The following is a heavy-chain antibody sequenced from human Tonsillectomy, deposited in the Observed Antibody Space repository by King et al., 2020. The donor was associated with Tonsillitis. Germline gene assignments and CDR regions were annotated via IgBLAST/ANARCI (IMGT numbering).Heavy chain of an antibody. CDR1: GVSLSNARMG. V-gene: IGHV2-26*01. J-gene: IGHJ5*02. CDR3: ARRYNWFDP. CDR2: IFSYGEK. Sequence: TLKESGPVLVKTTETLTLTCTVSGVSLSNARMGVSWIRQPPGKALEWLSHIFSYGEKSFSTSLKSRLTIPKATSKNLVVLTMTNMDPVDTATYYCARRYNWFDPWGPGTLVTVSS.